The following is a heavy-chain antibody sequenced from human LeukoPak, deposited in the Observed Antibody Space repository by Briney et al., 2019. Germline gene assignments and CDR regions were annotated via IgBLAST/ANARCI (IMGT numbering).Heavy chain of an antibody. V-gene: IGHV3-7*04. CDR2: IKQDGSEK. CDR3: ARETEMANLDY. CDR1: ASTSTSYW. J-gene: IGHJ4*02. D-gene: IGHD5-24*01. Sequence: PGRCLSPSCTPSASTSTSYWMNWVRQAPGNGLEWVANIKQDGSEKYYVDSVKGRITISRDNAKKSLYLQMNSLRAEDTAVYYCARETEMANLDYWGQGTLVTVSS.